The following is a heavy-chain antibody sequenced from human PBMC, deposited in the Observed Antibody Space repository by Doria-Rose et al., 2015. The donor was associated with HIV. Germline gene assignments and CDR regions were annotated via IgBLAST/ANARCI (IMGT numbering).Heavy chain of an antibody. CDR2: IVSDDER. V-gene: IGHV2-26*01. D-gene: IGHD6-13*01. J-gene: IGHJ4*02. Sequence: QITLKECGPVLVKPTETLTLTCTVSGVSLSSPGMGVSWIRQPPGKALEWLANIVSDDERSYKTSLKSRLTISRGTSKSQVVLTMTDMDPGDTATYYCARIKSSRWYHKYYFDFWGQGTLVIVSA. CDR3: ARIKSSRWYHKYYFDF. CDR1: GVSLSSPGMG.